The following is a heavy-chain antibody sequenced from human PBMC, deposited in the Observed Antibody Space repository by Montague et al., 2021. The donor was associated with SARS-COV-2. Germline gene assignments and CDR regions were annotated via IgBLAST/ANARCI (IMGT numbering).Heavy chain of an antibody. CDR3: ARGGGNSADYYNYTMDV. CDR2: IYHNGST. D-gene: IGHD4-23*01. CDR1: GGSISSYY. J-gene: IGHJ6*02. Sequence: SETLSLTCTVSGGSISSYYWTWIQQPPGKGLESIGYIYHNGSTKYNPSLKSRVTISVDTSKNQFSLKLSSVSVADTAVYYCARGGGNSADYYNYTMDVWGQGTTVTV. V-gene: IGHV4-59*01.